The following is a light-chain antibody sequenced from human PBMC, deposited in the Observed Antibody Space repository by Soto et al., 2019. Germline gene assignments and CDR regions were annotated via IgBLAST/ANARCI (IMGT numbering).Light chain of an antibody. V-gene: IGKV3-15*01. CDR3: QQYNKWTPIT. J-gene: IGKJ5*01. Sequence: VRTQSPATLSVSTGEGVTLSCRAIQSVSNNLAWYQQKPGQAPRLLIFEASTRATGIPARFSGSGSGTEFTLTISSLQSDDFAVYYCQQYNKWTPITFGQGTRLETK. CDR1: QSVSNN. CDR2: EAS.